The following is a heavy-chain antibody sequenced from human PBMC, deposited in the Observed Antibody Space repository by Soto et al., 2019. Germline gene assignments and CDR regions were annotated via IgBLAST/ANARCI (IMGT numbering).Heavy chain of an antibody. D-gene: IGHD3-9*01. CDR2: INSVGNTT. CDR1: GFTFSTYW. V-gene: IGHV3-74*01. J-gene: IGHJ4*02. CDR3: VRSTGFYRGYFDY. Sequence: GGSLRLCCAASGFTFSTYWMHWVRQAPGKGLVWISRINSVGNTTAYADSVKGRFTVSRDNAKNTLYLQMNSLRAEDTAVYFCVRSTGFYRGYFDYWGQGTPVTVSS.